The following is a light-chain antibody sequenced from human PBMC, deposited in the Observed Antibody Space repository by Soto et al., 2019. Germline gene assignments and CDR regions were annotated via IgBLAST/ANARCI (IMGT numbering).Light chain of an antibody. CDR2: GAS. J-gene: IGKJ1*01. V-gene: IGKV3-15*01. Sequence: IVLTQSPATLSLSPGERASLSCRASQIVGITLAWYQQKPGQAPRLLIYGASTRATGIPARFSGSGSGTEFTLTISSLQSEDFAVYYCQQYNNWPRTFGQGTKVDIK. CDR1: QIVGIT. CDR3: QQYNNWPRT.